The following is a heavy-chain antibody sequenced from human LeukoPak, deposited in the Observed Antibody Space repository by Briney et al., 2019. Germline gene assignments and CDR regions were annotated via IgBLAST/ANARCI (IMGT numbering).Heavy chain of an antibody. V-gene: IGHV3-74*01. CDR3: ARGFSTVTTD. J-gene: IGHJ4*02. CDR1: GFTFSRHW. CDR2: INSDGSIT. Sequence: GGSLRLSCAASGFTFSRHWMHWVRQAPGKGLVWVSGINSDGSITTYADSVKGRFTISRDNAKNTMYLQMNSLRAEDRAVYYCARGFSTVTTDWGQGTLVTVSS. D-gene: IGHD4-17*01.